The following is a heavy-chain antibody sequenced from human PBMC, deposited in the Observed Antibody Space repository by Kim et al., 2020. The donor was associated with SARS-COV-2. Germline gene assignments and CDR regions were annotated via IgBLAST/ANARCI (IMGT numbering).Heavy chain of an antibody. D-gene: IGHD5-12*01. Sequence: ASVKVSCKASGYTFTSYDINWVRQATGKGLEWMGWMNPNSGNTGYAQKFQGRVTMTRNTSISTAFMELSSLGSEDTAVYYCARGRSRRDGYKLGDYWGQGTLVTVSS. CDR2: MNPNSGNT. V-gene: IGHV1-8*01. J-gene: IGHJ4*02. CDR3: ARGRSRRDGYKLGDY. CDR1: GYTFTSYD.